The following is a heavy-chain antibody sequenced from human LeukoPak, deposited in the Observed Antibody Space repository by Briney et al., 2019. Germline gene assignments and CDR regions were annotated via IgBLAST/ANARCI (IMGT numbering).Heavy chain of an antibody. D-gene: IGHD3/OR15-3a*01. J-gene: IGHJ4*02. CDR1: GGSVSTSSYY. V-gene: IGHV4-39*01. CDR2: IYYTGDT. Sequence: TLETLSLTCTVSGGSVSTSSYYWGWIRQPPGKGLEWIGRIYYTGDTSYTPSLKSRVTISVDTSKNQFFLKLNSVTAADTAVYYCAKSRGLSLYNEWGQGTLVTVSS. CDR3: AKSRGLSLYNE.